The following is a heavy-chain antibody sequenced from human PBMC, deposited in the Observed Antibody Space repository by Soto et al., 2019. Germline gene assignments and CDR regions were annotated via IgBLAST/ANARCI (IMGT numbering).Heavy chain of an antibody. V-gene: IGHV3-74*01. CDR1: GFTFSMYW. CDR3: TRGPRSTSTGTGAF. Sequence: GGSLRLSCAASGFTFSMYWMHWVRQVPGKGPEWVSRINDDGISTNYADSVKGRFTISRDNAKNTLYLQMNALRIEDTAVYYCTRGPRSTSTGTGAFWGQGTLVTVSS. J-gene: IGHJ4*02. CDR2: INDDGIST. D-gene: IGHD1-1*01.